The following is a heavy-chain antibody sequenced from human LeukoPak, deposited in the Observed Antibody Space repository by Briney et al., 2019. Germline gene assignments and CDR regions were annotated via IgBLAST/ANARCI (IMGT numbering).Heavy chain of an antibody. CDR2: IWYDGSNK. D-gene: IGHD6-25*01. CDR1: GFTFSSYG. J-gene: IGHJ6*03. CDR3: AKGRPKRYYYMDV. V-gene: IGHV3-30*02. Sequence: GGSLRLSCAASGFTFSSYGMHWVRQAPGKGLEWVAVIWYDGSNKYYADSVKGRFTISRDNSKNTLYLQMNSLRAEDTAVYYCAKGRPKRYYYMDVWGKGTTVTVSS.